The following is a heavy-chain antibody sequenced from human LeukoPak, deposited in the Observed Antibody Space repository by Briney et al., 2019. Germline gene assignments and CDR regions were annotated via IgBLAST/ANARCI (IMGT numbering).Heavy chain of an antibody. V-gene: IGHV3-15*01. Sequence: GGSLRLSCTASGFTFTNAWITWVRQAPGKGLEWVGRIRSKTDGGTTDYAAPVKGRFTISRDDSEGTLYLQMNSLKTEDTAVYYCTTWAAAAGLDWGQGTLVTVSS. J-gene: IGHJ4*02. CDR1: GFTFTNAW. CDR3: TTWAAAAGLD. CDR2: IRSKTDGGTT. D-gene: IGHD6-13*01.